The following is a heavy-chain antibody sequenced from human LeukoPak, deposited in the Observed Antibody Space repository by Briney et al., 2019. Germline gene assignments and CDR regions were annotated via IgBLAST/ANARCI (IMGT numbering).Heavy chain of an antibody. CDR3: SEGYFEPFDH. CDR2: LSYTGKT. CDR1: GVSVGTSH. V-gene: IGHV4-59*02. J-gene: IGHJ4*02. Sequence: SETLSLTCNVSGVSVGTSHWNWIRQRPGKGLEWIGCLSYTGKTDYNPSLKSRVSISLGSSNNHFSLKLTSVTAADTAVYYCSEGYFEPFDHWGQGTLVTVSS. D-gene: IGHD2/OR15-2a*01.